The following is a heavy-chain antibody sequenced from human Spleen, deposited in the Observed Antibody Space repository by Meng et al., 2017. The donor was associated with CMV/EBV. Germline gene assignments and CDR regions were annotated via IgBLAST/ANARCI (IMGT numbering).Heavy chain of an antibody. Sequence: GGSLRLSCAASGFTLRAHAMHWVRQAPGKGLEWLAVISFDGTTQYYADTVKGRFTISRDNSKNTLYLQMNSLRAEDTAVFFCARDGHDFGGNGRAFDIWGRETMVTVSS. CDR1: GFTLRAHA. CDR3: ARDGHDFGGNGRAFDI. D-gene: IGHD4-23*01. V-gene: IGHV3-30*04. J-gene: IGHJ3*02. CDR2: ISFDGTTQ.